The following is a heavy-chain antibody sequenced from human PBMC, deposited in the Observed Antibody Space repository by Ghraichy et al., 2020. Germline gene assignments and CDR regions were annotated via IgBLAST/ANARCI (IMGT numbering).Heavy chain of an antibody. D-gene: IGHD5-18*01. CDR3: ARILRYSYGYDY. CDR1: GFTFSTYW. CDR2: MKEDGSEI. V-gene: IGHV3-7*01. J-gene: IGHJ4*02. Sequence: ETLSLTCAASGFTFSTYWMSWVRQAPGKGLEWVANMKEDGSEIYYVDSVKGRFTISRDNAKNSLYLQMNSLRAEDTAVYYCARILRYSYGYDYWGQGTLVTVSS.